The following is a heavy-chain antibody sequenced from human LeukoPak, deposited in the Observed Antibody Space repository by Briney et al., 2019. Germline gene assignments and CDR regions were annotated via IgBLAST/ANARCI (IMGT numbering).Heavy chain of an antibody. J-gene: IGHJ4*02. V-gene: IGHV1-24*01. CDR2: FDPEDGET. Sequence: ASVKVSCKVSGYTLTELSMHWVGQAPGKGLEWMGGFDPEDGETIYAQKFQGRVTMTEDTSTDTAYMELSSLRSEDTAVYYCAIGYGSGSYLDYWGQGTLVTVSS. D-gene: IGHD3-10*01. CDR3: AIGYGSGSYLDY. CDR1: GYTLTELS.